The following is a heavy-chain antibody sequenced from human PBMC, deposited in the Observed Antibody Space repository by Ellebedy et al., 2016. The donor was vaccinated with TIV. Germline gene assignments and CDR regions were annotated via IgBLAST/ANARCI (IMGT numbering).Heavy chain of an antibody. CDR3: ARDARAYYYDSSGMPSGYFDY. Sequence: GESLKISCAASGFTFSSYGMHWVRQAPGKGLEWVAIIWYDESNKYYADSVKGRFTISRDNSKNTLYLQMKSLRAEDTAVYYCARDARAYYYDSSGMPSGYFDYWGQGTLVTVSS. D-gene: IGHD3-22*01. CDR2: IWYDESNK. CDR1: GFTFSSYG. V-gene: IGHV3-33*01. J-gene: IGHJ4*02.